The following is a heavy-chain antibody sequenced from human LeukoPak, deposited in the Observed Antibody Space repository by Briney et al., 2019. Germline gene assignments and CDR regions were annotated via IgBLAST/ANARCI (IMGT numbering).Heavy chain of an antibody. CDR3: AKDASSWRGYYDY. CDR2: ISGSAGST. J-gene: IGHJ4*02. V-gene: IGHV3-23*01. CDR1: GFTFSNAW. D-gene: IGHD6-13*01. Sequence: GGSLRLSCAASGFTFSNAWMSWVRQAPGKGLEWVSTISGSAGSTNYGDSVRGRFTISRDNSKNTLYLQMNSLRAEDTAVYYCAKDASSWRGYYDYWGQGTLVTVSS.